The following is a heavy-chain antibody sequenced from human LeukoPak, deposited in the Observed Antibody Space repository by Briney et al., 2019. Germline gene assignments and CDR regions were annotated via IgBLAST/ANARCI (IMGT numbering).Heavy chain of an antibody. CDR1: GGSISSYY. Sequence: SETLSLTCTVSGGSISSYYWSWIRQPPGKGLEWIGYIYYSGSTNYNPSLKSRVTISVDTSKNQFSLKLSSVTAADTAVYYCARVSRGFRGGDWFDPWGQGTLVTVSS. CDR3: ARVSRGFRGGDWFDP. D-gene: IGHD3-16*01. CDR2: IYYSGST. J-gene: IGHJ5*02. V-gene: IGHV4-59*01.